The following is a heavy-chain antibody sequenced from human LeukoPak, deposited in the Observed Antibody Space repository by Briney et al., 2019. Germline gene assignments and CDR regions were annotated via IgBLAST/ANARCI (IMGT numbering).Heavy chain of an antibody. V-gene: IGHV4-38-2*02. CDR1: GYSISSGYY. J-gene: IGHJ4*02. CDR2: IYYSGST. CDR3: ASISPATTIDY. D-gene: IGHD5-12*01. Sequence: PSETLSLTCTVSGYSISSGYYWGWIRQPPGKGLEWIGGIYYSGSTYYNPSLKSRVTISVDTSKNQFSLKLSSVTAADTAVYYCASISPATTIDYWGQGTLVTVSS.